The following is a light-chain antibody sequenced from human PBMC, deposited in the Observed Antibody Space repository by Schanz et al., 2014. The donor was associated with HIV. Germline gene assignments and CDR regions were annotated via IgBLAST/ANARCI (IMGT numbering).Light chain of an antibody. J-gene: IGLJ3*02. CDR3: SSYTSSSTPWV. CDR2: DVS. CDR1: NSDIGDYNY. Sequence: QSALTQPASVSGSPGQSITISCTGTNSDIGDYNYVSWYQQHPGKAPKLMIYDVSNRPSGVSNRFSGSKSGNTASLTISGLQAEDEADYYCSSYTSSSTPWVFGGGTKLTVL. V-gene: IGLV2-14*01.